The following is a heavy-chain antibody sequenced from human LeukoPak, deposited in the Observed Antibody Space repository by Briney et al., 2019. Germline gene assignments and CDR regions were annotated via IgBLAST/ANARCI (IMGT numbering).Heavy chain of an antibody. CDR2: INSDGSST. V-gene: IGHV3-74*01. Sequence: GGSLRLPRAASGYTFSRYWMHWVRQAPGKGLLWVSRINSDGSSTYYADSVKGRFTTSRDNAKNALHLQMNSLTAEDTAVYYCVLDLFSSFAFDIWGQGTMVTVSS. D-gene: IGHD3/OR15-3a*01. CDR3: VLDLFSSFAFDI. J-gene: IGHJ3*02. CDR1: GYTFSRYW.